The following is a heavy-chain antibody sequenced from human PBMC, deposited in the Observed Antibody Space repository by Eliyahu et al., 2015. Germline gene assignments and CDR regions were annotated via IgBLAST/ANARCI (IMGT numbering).Heavy chain of an antibody. V-gene: IGHV3-7*03. Sequence: EVQLVESGGGLVQPGGSLRLSCAASGFTFSSXWMSWVRQAPGKGLEWVANIKQDGSEKYYVDSVKGRFTISRDNAKNSLYLQMNSLRAEDTAVYYCARGGWFGELRPSDAFDIWGQGTMVTVSS. CDR3: ARGGWFGELRPSDAFDI. J-gene: IGHJ3*02. CDR2: IKQDGSEK. D-gene: IGHD3-10*01. CDR1: GFTFSSXW.